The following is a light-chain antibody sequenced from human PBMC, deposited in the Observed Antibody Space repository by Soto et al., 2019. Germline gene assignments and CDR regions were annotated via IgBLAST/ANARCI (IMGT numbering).Light chain of an antibody. Sequence: IVLTQSPATLSLSPGERATLSCRASQSVTTFLAWYQQKPGQAPRLLIYDASNRATGIPARFSGSGSGTDFTLTISSLEPEDFVVYYCQQRSNWPPVITFGGGTKVEIK. CDR3: QQRSNWPPVIT. J-gene: IGKJ4*01. CDR1: QSVTTF. V-gene: IGKV3-11*01. CDR2: DAS.